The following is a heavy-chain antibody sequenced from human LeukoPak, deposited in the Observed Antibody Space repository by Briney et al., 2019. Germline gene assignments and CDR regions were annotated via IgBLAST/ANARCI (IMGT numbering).Heavy chain of an antibody. CDR3: ARDGTAAAGLDY. CDR1: GYTFTSYA. D-gene: IGHD6-13*01. J-gene: IGHJ4*02. V-gene: IGHV1-3*01. Sequence: ASVKVSCKASGYTFTSYAMHWVRQAPGQRLEWMGWINAGNGNTKYSQKFQGRVTITRDTSASTAYMELSSLRSDDTAVYYCARDGTAAAGLDYWGQGTLVTVSS. CDR2: INAGNGNT.